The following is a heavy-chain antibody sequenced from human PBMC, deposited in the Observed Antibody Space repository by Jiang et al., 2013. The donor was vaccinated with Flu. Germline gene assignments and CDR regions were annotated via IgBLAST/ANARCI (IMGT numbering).Heavy chain of an antibody. CDR3: AKCRDYYDSSGYPRCAFDI. J-gene: IGHJ3*02. D-gene: IGHD3-22*01. V-gene: IGHV3-23*01. Sequence: QLLESGGGLVQPGGSLRLSCAASGFTFSSYAMSWVRQAPGKGLEWVSAISGSGGSTYYADSVKGRFTISRDNSKNTLYLQMNSLRAEDTAVYYCAKCRDYYDSSGYPRCAFDIWGQGTMVTVSS. CDR2: ISGSGGST. CDR1: GFTFSSYA.